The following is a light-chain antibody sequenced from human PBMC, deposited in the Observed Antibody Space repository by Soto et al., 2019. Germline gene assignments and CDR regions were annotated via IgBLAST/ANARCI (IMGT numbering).Light chain of an antibody. CDR1: QSVSSY. J-gene: IGKJ4*01. CDR3: QQRSNWPPLP. Sequence: EIVLTQSPATLSLSPGERATLSCRASQSVSSYLAWYQQKPGQAPRLLIYDASNRATGIPARFCGSGSGTDFTLTISTLEPEDFAVYYCQQRSNWPPLPFGGGTKVEIK. V-gene: IGKV3-11*01. CDR2: DAS.